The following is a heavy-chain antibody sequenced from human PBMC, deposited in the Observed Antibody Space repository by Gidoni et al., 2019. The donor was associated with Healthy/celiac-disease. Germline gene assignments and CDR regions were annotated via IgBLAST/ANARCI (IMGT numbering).Heavy chain of an antibody. Sequence: QVQLQESGPGLVKPSQTLSLTCTFSGGSISSGGYYWSWIRQHPGRGLGWIGYIYYSGSTYYHPSLKSRVTISVATSKNQFALKLSSVTAADTAVYYCARDWAGYDSSGPPGYYFDYWGQGTLVTVSS. D-gene: IGHD3-22*01. V-gene: IGHV4-31*03. CDR3: ARDWAGYDSSGPPGYYFDY. CDR1: GGSISSGGYY. CDR2: IYYSGST. J-gene: IGHJ4*02.